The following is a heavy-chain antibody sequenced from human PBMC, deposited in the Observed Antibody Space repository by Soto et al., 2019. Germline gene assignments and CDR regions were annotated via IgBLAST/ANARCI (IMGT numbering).Heavy chain of an antibody. V-gene: IGHV1-69*01. CDR3: ASDQHLLWFGELFSYYYYGMDV. J-gene: IGHJ6*02. CDR2: IIPIFGTA. D-gene: IGHD3-10*01. CDR1: GGTFSSYA. Sequence: ASVKVSCKASGGTFSSYAISWVRQAPGQGLEWMGGIIPIFGTANYAQKFQGRVTITADESTSTAYMELSSLRSEDTAVYYCASDQHLLWFGELFSYYYYGMDVWGQGTTVTVSS.